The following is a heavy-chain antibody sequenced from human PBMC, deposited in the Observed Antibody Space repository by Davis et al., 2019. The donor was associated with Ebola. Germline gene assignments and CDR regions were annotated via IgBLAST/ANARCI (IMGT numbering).Heavy chain of an antibody. V-gene: IGHV4-39*01. D-gene: IGHD2-15*01. CDR3: ARDEILYSSRVSGPLDY. CDR1: GGSITSSNYY. CDR2: IYYTGRT. J-gene: IGHJ4*02. Sequence: SETLSLTCTVSGGSITSSNYYWGWLRQPPGKGLEWIGNIYYTGRTFYSPSLKSRVTISTDTSKNQFSLKVTSVTAADTAVYYCARDEILYSSRVSGPLDYWGQGTLVTVSS.